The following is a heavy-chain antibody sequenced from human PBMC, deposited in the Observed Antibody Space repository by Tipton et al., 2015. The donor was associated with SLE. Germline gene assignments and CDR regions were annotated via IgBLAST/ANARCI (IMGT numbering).Heavy chain of an antibody. D-gene: IGHD6-19*01. J-gene: IGHJ6*02. CDR1: GGSFSGYY. CDR2: INHSGST. V-gene: IGHV4-34*01. CDR3: ARGSSGWYYYYYGMDV. Sequence: TLSLTCAVYGGSFSGYYWSWIRQPPGKGLEWIGEINHSGSTNYNPSLKSRVTISVDTSKNQFSLKLSSVTAADTAVYYCARGSSGWYYYYYGMDVWGQGTTVTVSS.